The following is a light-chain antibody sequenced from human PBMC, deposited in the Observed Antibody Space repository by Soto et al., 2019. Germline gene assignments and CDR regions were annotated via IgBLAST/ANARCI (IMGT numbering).Light chain of an antibody. CDR1: SSYVGGYNY. Sequence: QYVLTQPASVSGSPGQSITISCTGSSSYVGGYNYVSWYQQHPGKAPKLMIYDVSNRPSGVSNRFSGSKSGNTASLTISGLQAEDEAVFYCSSYTSRSTFVFRSGTKVTVL. V-gene: IGLV2-14*01. CDR2: DVS. CDR3: SSYTSRSTFV. J-gene: IGLJ1*01.